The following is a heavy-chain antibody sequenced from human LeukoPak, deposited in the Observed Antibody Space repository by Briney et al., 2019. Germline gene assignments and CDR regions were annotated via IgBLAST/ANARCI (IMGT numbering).Heavy chain of an antibody. CDR2: MNPNSGNT. CDR3: ARGLGGAYYYDSSGYVFDY. Sequence: ASVKVSCKASGYTFTSYDINWVRQAPGQGLEWMGWMNPNSGNTGYAQKFQGRVTMTRNTSISTAYMELSSLRSEDTAVYYCARGLGGAYYYDSSGYVFDYWGQGTLVTVSS. CDR1: GYTFTSYD. V-gene: IGHV1-8*01. J-gene: IGHJ4*02. D-gene: IGHD3-22*01.